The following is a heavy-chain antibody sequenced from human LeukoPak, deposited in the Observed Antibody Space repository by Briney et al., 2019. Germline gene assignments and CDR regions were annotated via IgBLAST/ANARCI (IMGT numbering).Heavy chain of an antibody. CDR3: ARAPPTYIRSGVRSDAFDI. V-gene: IGHV4-34*01. CDR2: INHSGST. Sequence: SETLSLTCAVYGGSFSGYYWSWIRQPPGKGLEWIGEINHSGSTNYNPSLKSRVTISVDTSKNQFSLKLSSVTAADTAVYYCARAPPTYIRSGVRSDAFDIWGQGTMVTVSS. CDR1: GGSFSGYY. J-gene: IGHJ3*02. D-gene: IGHD3-10*01.